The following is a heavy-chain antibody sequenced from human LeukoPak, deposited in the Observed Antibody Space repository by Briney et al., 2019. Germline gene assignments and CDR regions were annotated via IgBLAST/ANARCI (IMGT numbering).Heavy chain of an antibody. CDR2: MKEDGSES. D-gene: IGHD3-16*01. CDR1: EFTFTTYW. CDR3: VRDRPGGYFDY. J-gene: IGHJ4*02. V-gene: IGHV3-7*04. Sequence: GGSLRLSCAASEFTFTTYWPSWVRQAPGKGLEWVANMKEDGSESQYADSVKGRFTISRDNAKRSVYLQMNSLRAEDTAVYYCVRDRPGGYFDYWGQGTLVTVSS.